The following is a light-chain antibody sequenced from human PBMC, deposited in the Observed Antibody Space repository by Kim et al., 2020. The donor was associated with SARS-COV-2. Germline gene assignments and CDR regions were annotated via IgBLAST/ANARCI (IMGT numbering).Light chain of an antibody. CDR2: GKN. Sequence: SSELTQDPAVSVALGQTVRITCQGDSLRSYYASWYQQKPGQAPVLVIYGKNNRPSGIPDRFSGSSSGNTGSLTITGAQAEDEADYYCKSRDSSGKVVFGG. V-gene: IGLV3-19*01. CDR1: SLRSYY. CDR3: KSRDSSGKVV. J-gene: IGLJ2*01.